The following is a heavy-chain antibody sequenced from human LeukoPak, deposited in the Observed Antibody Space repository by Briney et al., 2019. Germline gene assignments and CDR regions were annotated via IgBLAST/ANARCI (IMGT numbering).Heavy chain of an antibody. CDR3: ARGTRYSSGYYYMDV. CDR2: MSSTGKTI. CDR1: GFTFSDYY. V-gene: IGHV3-11*01. J-gene: IGHJ6*03. D-gene: IGHD2-15*01. Sequence: GGSLRLSCAASGFTFSDYYMTWIRQAPGKGLEWISYMSSTGKTIFYADSVKGRFTISRDNAKNSLYLQMNSLRADDTAVYYCARGTRYSSGYYYMDVWGRGTTGTASS.